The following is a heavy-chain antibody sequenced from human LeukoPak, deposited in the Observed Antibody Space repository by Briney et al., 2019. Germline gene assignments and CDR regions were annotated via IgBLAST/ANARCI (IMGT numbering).Heavy chain of an antibody. J-gene: IGHJ3*02. V-gene: IGHV3-7*01. Sequence: GGSLRLSCAASGFTFSSDWMSWVRQAPGKGLEWVANIKQDGSEKNYVDSVKGRFTISRDKAKNSLYLQMNSLRAEDTAVYYCARDLNFHDAFDIWGQGKMVTVSS. CDR1: GFTFSSDW. CDR2: IKQDGSEK. CDR3: ARDLNFHDAFDI.